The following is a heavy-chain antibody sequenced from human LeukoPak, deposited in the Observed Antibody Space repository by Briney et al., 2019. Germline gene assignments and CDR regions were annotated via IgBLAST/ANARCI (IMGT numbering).Heavy chain of an antibody. CDR1: GGSFSGYY. J-gene: IGHJ4*02. CDR3: ARVGSGYDY. V-gene: IGHV4-59*01. CDR2: ISYNGDT. Sequence: PSETLSLTCAVYGGSFSGYYWSWIRQPPGKGLEWIGYISYNGDTNYNPSLKSRVTMLVDTSKNQFSLKLSSVTAADTAVYYCARVGSGYDYWGQGTLVTVSS. D-gene: IGHD3-22*01.